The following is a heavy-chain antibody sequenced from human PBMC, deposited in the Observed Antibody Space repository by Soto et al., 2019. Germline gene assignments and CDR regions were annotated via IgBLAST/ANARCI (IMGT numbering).Heavy chain of an antibody. J-gene: IGHJ6*03. V-gene: IGHV4-59*02. Sequence: SETLSLTCSFSGDSVTSHYLTWIRQSPEKGLEWIGYMHYSGFSHYNPSLKSRVTISVDTSKNQFTLQLSSVTVADTAVYYCARAGAAAPGSYYYYYMDVWGKGTTVTVSS. D-gene: IGHD6-13*01. CDR1: GDSVTSHY. CDR2: MHYSGFS. CDR3: ARAGAAAPGSYYYYYMDV.